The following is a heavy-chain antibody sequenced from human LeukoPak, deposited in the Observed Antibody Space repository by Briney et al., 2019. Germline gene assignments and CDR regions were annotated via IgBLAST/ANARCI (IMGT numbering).Heavy chain of an antibody. V-gene: IGHV1-69*13. Sequence: ASVKVSCKASGGTFSSYAISWVRQAPGQGLEWMGGIIPIFGTANYAQKFQGRVTITADESTSTACMELSSLRSEDTAVYYCARRTDYYYDSSGYYSWFDYWGQGTLVTVSS. CDR1: GGTFSSYA. J-gene: IGHJ4*02. D-gene: IGHD3-22*01. CDR2: IIPIFGTA. CDR3: ARRTDYYYDSSGYYSWFDY.